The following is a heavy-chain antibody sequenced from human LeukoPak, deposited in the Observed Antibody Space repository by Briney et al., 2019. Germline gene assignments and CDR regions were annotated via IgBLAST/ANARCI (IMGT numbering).Heavy chain of an antibody. CDR3: TRHLTSEGTTPYHYGMNV. Sequence: SLNVSCTASVYTFTIYAISCVRDAPGQRLECMGWIRAYNGNTNYAQKLQGRVTMTTDTSTSTAYMELRSLRADDTAVYYCTRHLTSEGTTPYHYGMNVWGPGTTVTVSS. V-gene: IGHV1-18*01. J-gene: IGHJ6*02. CDR1: VYTFTIYA. CDR2: IRAYNGNT. D-gene: IGHD2-15*01.